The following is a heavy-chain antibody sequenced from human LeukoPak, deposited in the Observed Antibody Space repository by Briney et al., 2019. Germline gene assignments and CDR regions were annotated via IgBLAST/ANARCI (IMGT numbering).Heavy chain of an antibody. V-gene: IGHV4-59*01. J-gene: IGHJ4*02. CDR3: ARVTGYMVEDYFDY. D-gene: IGHD6-13*01. CDR1: GGSINSYY. Sequence: SETLSLTCTVSGGSINSYYWSWLRQPPGKGLEGIGYIYYSGSTNYNPSLKSRVTISVDTSKNQFSLRLSSVTAADTALYYCARVTGYMVEDYFDYWGQGTLVTVSS. CDR2: IYYSGST.